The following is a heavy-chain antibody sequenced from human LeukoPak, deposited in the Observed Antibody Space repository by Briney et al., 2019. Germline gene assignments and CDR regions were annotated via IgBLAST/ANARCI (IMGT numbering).Heavy chain of an antibody. Sequence: GGSLRLSCAASGFIFSSYWMTWVRQAPGKGLEWVANINLDGSQKYYVDSLKGRFTISRDNAKNSLYLQMNSLRAEDTAVYYCARDVDYANPRHDYWGQGTLVTVSS. V-gene: IGHV3-7*01. J-gene: IGHJ4*02. D-gene: IGHD4/OR15-4a*01. CDR3: ARDVDYANPRHDY. CDR2: INLDGSQK. CDR1: GFIFSSYW.